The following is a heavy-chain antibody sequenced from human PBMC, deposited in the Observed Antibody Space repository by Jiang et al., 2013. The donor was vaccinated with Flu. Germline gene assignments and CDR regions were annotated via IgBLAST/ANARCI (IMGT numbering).Heavy chain of an antibody. J-gene: IGHJ6*04. CDR2: IYPGDSDT. Sequence: GAEVKKPGESLKISCKGSGYSFTTYWIGWVRQMPGKGLEWMGIIYPGDSDTRYSPSFQGQVTISADKSIRTAYLQWSSLKASDTAMYYCAREDLDTAMARAYGMDVWGKGTTVTVSS. CDR1: GYSFTTYW. V-gene: IGHV5-51*03. CDR3: AREDLDTAMARAYGMDV. D-gene: IGHD5-18*01.